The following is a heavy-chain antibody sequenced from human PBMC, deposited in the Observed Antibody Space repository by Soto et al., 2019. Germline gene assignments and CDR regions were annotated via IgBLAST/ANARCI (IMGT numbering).Heavy chain of an antibody. J-gene: IGHJ4*02. CDR1: GGSLSGSY. D-gene: IGHD3-22*01. CDR2: ISSTGST. CDR3: ATGGGWLHNPYSRGLYFDY. Sequence: PSETLSLTCTVSGGSLSGSYCSWTRKCPGKSLEWIASISSTGSTTHNPSLKSRVTLSVDTSKNQFSLSLTSVPPAAPAAYYCATGGGWLHNPYSRGLYFDYSGQGGLVTVSS. V-gene: IGHV4-59*12.